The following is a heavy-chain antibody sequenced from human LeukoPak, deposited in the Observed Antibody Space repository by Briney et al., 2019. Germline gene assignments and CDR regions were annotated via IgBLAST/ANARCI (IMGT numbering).Heavy chain of an antibody. J-gene: IGHJ4*02. D-gene: IGHD7-27*01. Sequence: SETLSLTCTVSGGSISSSSYYWGWIRQPPGKGLEWIGSIYYSGSTYYNPSLKSQVTISVDTSKNQFSLKLSSVTAADTAVYYCARLTVKWGSNFDYWGQGTLVTVSS. CDR3: ARLTVKWGSNFDY. CDR1: GGSISSSSYY. CDR2: IYYSGST. V-gene: IGHV4-39*01.